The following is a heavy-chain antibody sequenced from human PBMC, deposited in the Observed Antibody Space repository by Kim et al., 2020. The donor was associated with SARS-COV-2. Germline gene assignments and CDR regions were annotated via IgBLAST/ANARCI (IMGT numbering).Heavy chain of an antibody. Sequence: SETLSLTCAVYGGSFSGYYWSWIRQPPGKGLEWNGEINHSGSTNYNQSPNSTVTISVDTTKNQFSLKLSSVTAADTAVHYCEGGSRYYYGSGRRPVDVSGQGSTVTLSS. CDR1: GGSFSGYY. J-gene: IGHJ6*01. V-gene: IGHV4-34*01. CDR2: INHSGST. D-gene: IGHD3-10*01. CDR3: EGGSRYYYGSGRRPVDV.